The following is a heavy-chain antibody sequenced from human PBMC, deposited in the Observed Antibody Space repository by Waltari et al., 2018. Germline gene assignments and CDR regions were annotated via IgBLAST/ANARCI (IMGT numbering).Heavy chain of an antibody. V-gene: IGHV3-30-3*01. CDR3: ARLTEQWAVLDY. J-gene: IGHJ4*02. CDR1: GFTFSRYA. CDR2: ISYDGSNK. Sequence: QVQLVESGGGVVQPGRSLRLSCAASGFTFSRYAMHWVRQAPGKGLEWVAVISYDGSNKYYADSVKGRFTISRDNSKNTLYLQMNSLRAEDTAVYYCARLTEQWAVLDYWGQGTLVTVSS. D-gene: IGHD6-19*01.